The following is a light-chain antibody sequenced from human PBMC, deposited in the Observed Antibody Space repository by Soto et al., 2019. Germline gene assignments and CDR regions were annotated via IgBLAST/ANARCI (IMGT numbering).Light chain of an antibody. J-gene: IGKJ5*01. CDR1: QSIKNY. V-gene: IGKV1-39*01. CDR3: QQGYSTTPIN. Sequence: DIQMTQSPSSLSAAIGDRVTITCRASQSIKNYLNWYQHKPGAAPKLLIFGASNLESGVPSRFSGSGSGTEFTLSISSLQPEDFATYYCQQGYSTTPINFGQGTRLEIK. CDR2: GAS.